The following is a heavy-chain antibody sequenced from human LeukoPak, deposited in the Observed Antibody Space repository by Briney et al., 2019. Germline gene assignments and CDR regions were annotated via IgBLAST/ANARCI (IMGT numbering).Heavy chain of an antibody. V-gene: IGHV4-59*10. J-gene: IGHJ5*02. CDR3: ARGLSSSWYWFDP. D-gene: IGHD6-13*01. CDR2: IYTSGST. CDR1: GGSFSSYY. Sequence: SETLSLTCAVYGGSFSSYYWSWIRQPAGKGLEWIGRIYTSGSTNYNPSLKSRVIMSVDTSKSQFSLKLSSVTAADTAVYYCARGLSSSWYWFDPWGQGTLVTVSS.